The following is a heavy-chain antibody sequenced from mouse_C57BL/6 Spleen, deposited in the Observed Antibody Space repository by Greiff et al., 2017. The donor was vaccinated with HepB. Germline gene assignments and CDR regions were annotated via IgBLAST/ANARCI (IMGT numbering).Heavy chain of an antibody. J-gene: IGHJ1*03. CDR2: ISNGGGST. V-gene: IGHV5-12*01. D-gene: IGHD1-1*01. CDR3: TRRGYGSSYDWYFDV. Sequence: EVMLVESGGGLVPPGGSLKLSCAASGFTFSDYYMYWVRPTPEKRLEWVAYISNGGGSTYYPDTVKGRFTISRDNAKNTLYLQMSRLKSEDTAMYYCTRRGYGSSYDWYFDVWGTGTTVTVSS. CDR1: GFTFSDYY.